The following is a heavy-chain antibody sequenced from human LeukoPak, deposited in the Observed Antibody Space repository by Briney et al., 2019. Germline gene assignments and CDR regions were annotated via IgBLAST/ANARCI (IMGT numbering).Heavy chain of an antibody. D-gene: IGHD2-15*01. Sequence: GGSLRLSCAASGFTFSNAWMNWVRQAPGKGLEWVGRIKRKTDGGTTEYAAPVQGRFIISRDDSTNTLYLQMNSLKTEDTAVYYCTTDPSVLVVGYWGQGTLVTVSS. CDR2: IKRKTDGGTT. J-gene: IGHJ4*02. CDR1: GFTFSNAW. V-gene: IGHV3-15*01. CDR3: TTDPSVLVVGY.